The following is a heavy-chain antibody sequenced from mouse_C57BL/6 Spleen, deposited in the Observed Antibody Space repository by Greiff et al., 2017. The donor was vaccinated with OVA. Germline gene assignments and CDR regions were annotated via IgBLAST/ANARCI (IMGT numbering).Heavy chain of an antibody. J-gene: IGHJ2*01. Sequence: DVKLVESGGDLVKPGGSLKLSCAASGFTFSSYGMSWVRQTPDKRLEWVATISSGGSYTYYPDSVKGRFTISRDNAKNTLYLQMSSLKSEDTAMYYCARKDLLFDYWGQGTTLTVSS. CDR1: GFTFSSYG. V-gene: IGHV5-6*02. CDR3: ARKDLLFDY. CDR2: ISSGGSYT.